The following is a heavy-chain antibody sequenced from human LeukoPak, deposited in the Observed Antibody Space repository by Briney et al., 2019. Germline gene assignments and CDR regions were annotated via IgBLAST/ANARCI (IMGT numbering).Heavy chain of an antibody. CDR1: GFTFSRYG. CDR2: VKTDGRTT. CDR3: AKDRPFYCGGDCYRIS. J-gene: IGHJ4*02. Sequence: PGGSLRLSCAAAGFTFSRYGMHWVCQAPGKGLVWVSHVKTDGRTTHYADSVKGRFTTSRDNAKNTLYLQMNSLRAEDTAVYYCAKDRPFYCGGDCYRISWGQGTLVTVSS. D-gene: IGHD2-21*02. V-gene: IGHV3-74*01.